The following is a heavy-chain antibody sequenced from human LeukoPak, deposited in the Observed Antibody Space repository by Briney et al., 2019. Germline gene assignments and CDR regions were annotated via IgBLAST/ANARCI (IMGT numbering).Heavy chain of an antibody. Sequence: GGSLRLSCAASGFTVSSNYMSWVRQAPGKGLECVSVIYSGGSTFYADSVKGRFTISRDNSKNTLYLQMNSLRAEDTAVYYCATPVPHGSDPSLYYYYMDVWGKGTTVTIS. D-gene: IGHD3-10*01. V-gene: IGHV3-53*01. CDR3: ATPVPHGSDPSLYYYYMDV. J-gene: IGHJ6*03. CDR1: GFTVSSNY. CDR2: IYSGGST.